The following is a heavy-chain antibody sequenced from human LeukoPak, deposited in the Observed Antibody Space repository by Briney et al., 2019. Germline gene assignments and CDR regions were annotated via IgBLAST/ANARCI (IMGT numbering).Heavy chain of an antibody. CDR3: TTELLWFGELLYLSY. D-gene: IGHD3-10*01. Sequence: GGSLRLSCAASGFTFSNAWMSWVRQAPGKGLEWVGRIKSKTDGGTTDYAAPVKGRFTIARDDSKNTLYLQMNSLKTEDTAVYYCTTELLWFGELLYLSYWGQGTLVTVSS. CDR1: GFTFSNAW. V-gene: IGHV3-15*01. J-gene: IGHJ4*02. CDR2: IKSKTDGGTT.